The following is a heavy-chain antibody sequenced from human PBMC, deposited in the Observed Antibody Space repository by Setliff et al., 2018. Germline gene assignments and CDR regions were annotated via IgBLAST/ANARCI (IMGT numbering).Heavy chain of an antibody. J-gene: IGHJ6*03. CDR2: TIPMFGTT. CDR1: GGTFSSYG. CDR3: VREGVDSRSSTDYRYYMDV. Sequence: SVKVSCKASGGTFSSYGISWVRQAPGQGLEWMGGTIPMFGTTSYARQFQGRVTIITDESTSTAYMQLSSLGSEETAVYYCVREGVDSRSSTDYRYYMDVWGKGTTVTV. D-gene: IGHD3-22*01. V-gene: IGHV1-69*05.